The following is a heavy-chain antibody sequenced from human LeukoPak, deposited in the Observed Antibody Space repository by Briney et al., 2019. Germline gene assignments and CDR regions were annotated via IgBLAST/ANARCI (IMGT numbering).Heavy chain of an antibody. Sequence: SETLSLTCTVFGGSFSRSSYYWVWIRQPPGKGLEWIGSIYYSGSTYYNPSLKSRVTISVDTSKNQFSLKLSSATAADTAVYYCAEGIAVAGGYWYFDIWGRGTLVTVSS. CDR2: IYYSGST. J-gene: IGHJ2*01. CDR1: GGSFSRSSYY. V-gene: IGHV4-39*01. D-gene: IGHD6-19*01. CDR3: AEGIAVAGGYWYFDI.